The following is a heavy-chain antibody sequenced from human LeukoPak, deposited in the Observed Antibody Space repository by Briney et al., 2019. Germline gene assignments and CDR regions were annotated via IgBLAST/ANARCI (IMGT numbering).Heavy chain of an antibody. CDR3: ARDPGGSGRNDAFDI. J-gene: IGHJ3*02. CDR2: INPSGGST. D-gene: IGHD3-10*01. CDR1: GYTFTSYY. Sequence: ASVNVSCKASGYTFTSYYMHWVRQAPGQGLEWMGIINPSGGSTSYAQKFQGRVTMTRDTSTSTVYMELSSLRSEDTAVYYCARDPGGSGRNDAFDIWGQGTMVTVSS. V-gene: IGHV1-46*01.